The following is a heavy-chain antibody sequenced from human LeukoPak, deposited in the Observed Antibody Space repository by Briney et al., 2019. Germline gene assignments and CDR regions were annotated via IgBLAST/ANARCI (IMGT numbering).Heavy chain of an antibody. CDR1: GDSISSRSYY. CDR3: ARLRRPAAGTYLFDY. D-gene: IGHD6-13*01. J-gene: IGHJ4*02. Sequence: PSETLSLTCTVSGDSISSRSYYWGWIRQPPGKGLEWIGSIYYSGSTYYNPSLKSRVTISVDTSKNQFSLKLSSVTAADTAVYYCARLRRPAAGTYLFDYWGQGTLVTVSS. CDR2: IYYSGST. V-gene: IGHV4-39*01.